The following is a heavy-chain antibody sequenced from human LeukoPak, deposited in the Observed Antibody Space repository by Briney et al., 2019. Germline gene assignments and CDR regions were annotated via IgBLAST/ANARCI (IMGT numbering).Heavy chain of an antibody. Sequence: GGSLRLSCAASGLTVSSNYMAWVRQAPGKGLEWVSILYSAGSRYYADSVRGRFTISRDDSKNTLYLQMNSLRADDTAVYYCASGGLGARKYYSDPFHYWGQGTLVTVSS. J-gene: IGHJ4*02. CDR1: GLTVSSNY. CDR3: ASGGLGARKYYSDPFHY. V-gene: IGHV3-66*01. D-gene: IGHD3-10*01. CDR2: LYSAGSR.